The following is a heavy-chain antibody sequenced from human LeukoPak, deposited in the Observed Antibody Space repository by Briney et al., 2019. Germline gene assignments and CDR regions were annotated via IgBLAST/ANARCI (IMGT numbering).Heavy chain of an antibody. D-gene: IGHD4-11*01. Sequence: PSQTLSLTCTVSGGSISSGGYYWSWVRQHPGKGLEWIGYIYYSGSTYYNPSLKSRVTISVDRSKNQFSLKLSSVTAADTAVYYCARDDSNYAHYFDYWGQETLVTVSS. J-gene: IGHJ4*02. CDR1: GGSISSGGYY. CDR2: IYYSGST. V-gene: IGHV4-31*03. CDR3: ARDDSNYAHYFDY.